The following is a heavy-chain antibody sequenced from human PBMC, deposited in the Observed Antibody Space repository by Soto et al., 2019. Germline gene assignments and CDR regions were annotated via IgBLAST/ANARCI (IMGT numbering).Heavy chain of an antibody. CDR2: IYHSGST. Sequence: PSETLSLTCAVSGGSISSSNWWSWVRQPPGKGLEWIGEIYHSGSTNYNPSLKSRVTISVDKSKNQFSLKLSSVTAADTAVYYCARAGPSENWFDPWGQGTLVTAPQ. V-gene: IGHV4-4*02. J-gene: IGHJ5*02. CDR3: ARAGPSENWFDP. CDR1: GGSISSSNW. D-gene: IGHD6-19*01.